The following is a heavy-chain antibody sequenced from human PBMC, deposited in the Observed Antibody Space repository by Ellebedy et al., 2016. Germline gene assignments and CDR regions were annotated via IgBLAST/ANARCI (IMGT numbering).Heavy chain of an antibody. CDR3: ARVGARANDY. Sequence: SETLSLTXTVSGGSISSSSYYWGWIRQPPGKGLEWIGSIYYSGSTYYNPSLKSRVTISVDTSKNQFSLKLSSVTAADTAVYYCARVGARANDYWGQGTLVTVSS. J-gene: IGHJ4*02. CDR2: IYYSGST. V-gene: IGHV4-39*07. CDR1: GGSISSSSYY. D-gene: IGHD3-10*01.